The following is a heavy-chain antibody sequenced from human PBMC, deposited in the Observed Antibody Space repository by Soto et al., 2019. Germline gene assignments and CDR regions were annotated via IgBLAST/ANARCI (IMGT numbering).Heavy chain of an antibody. CDR1: GFSFNEAW. V-gene: IGHV3-15*07. D-gene: IGHD2-15*01. Sequence: EVQLVESAGGLVKPGGSLRLSCVASGFSFNEAWMNWVRQAPGQGLEWVGRIKTSDGGGATNYAAPVQGRFTISRDDSKNTLYLHMNSLRTEDTAIYYCTTGSVEGIWGQGTTVIVSS. CDR2: IKTSDGGGAT. J-gene: IGHJ6*02. CDR3: TTGSVEGI.